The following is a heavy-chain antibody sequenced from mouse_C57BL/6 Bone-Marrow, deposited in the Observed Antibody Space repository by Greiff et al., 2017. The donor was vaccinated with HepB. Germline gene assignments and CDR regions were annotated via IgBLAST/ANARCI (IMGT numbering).Heavy chain of an antibody. Sequence: VQLQQSGPELVKPGASVKIPCKASGYTFTDYNMDWVKQSHGKSLEWIGDINPNNGGTIYNQKFKGKATLTVDKSSSTAYMELRSLTSEDTAVYDCARRSPYGYYAMDYWGQGTSVTVSS. J-gene: IGHJ4*01. CDR3: ARRSPYGYYAMDY. CDR2: INPNNGGT. D-gene: IGHD1-1*02. CDR1: GYTFTDYN. V-gene: IGHV1-18*01.